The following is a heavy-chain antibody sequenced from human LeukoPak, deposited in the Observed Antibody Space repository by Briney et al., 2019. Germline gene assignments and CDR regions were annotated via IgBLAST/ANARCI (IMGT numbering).Heavy chain of an antibody. CDR2: IRYDGTNK. CDR3: AKDKDSTNWYFDY. Sequence: GGSLRLSCAASGFTFSDYYMFWVRQAPGKGLEWVAFIRYDGTNKYYADSVKGRFTISRDNSKNTLYLQMNSLRAEDTAVYYCAKDKDSTNWYFDYWGQGTLVTVSS. V-gene: IGHV3-30*02. D-gene: IGHD2-15*01. J-gene: IGHJ4*02. CDR1: GFTFSDYY.